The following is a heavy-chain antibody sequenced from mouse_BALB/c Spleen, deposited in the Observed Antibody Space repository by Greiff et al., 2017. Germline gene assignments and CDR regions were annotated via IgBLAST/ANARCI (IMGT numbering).Heavy chain of an antibody. CDR2: ISSGGSYT. J-gene: IGHJ2*01. D-gene: IGHD2-1*01. Sequence: DVKLVESGGGLVKPGGSLKLSCAASGFTFSSYAMSWVRQTPEKRLEWVATISSGGSYTYYPDSVKGRFTISRDNAKNTLYLQMSSLRSEDTAMYYCARNGNYFDYWGQGTTLTVSS. CDR1: GFTFSSYA. V-gene: IGHV5-9-3*01. CDR3: ARNGNYFDY.